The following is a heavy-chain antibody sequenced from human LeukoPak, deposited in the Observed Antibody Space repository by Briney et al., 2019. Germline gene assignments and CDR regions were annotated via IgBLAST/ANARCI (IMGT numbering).Heavy chain of an antibody. V-gene: IGHV3-30*04. CDR3: ARDQFNSGYAKPGY. D-gene: IGHD5-12*01. CDR2: ISYDGSNK. Sequence: PGGSLRLSCAASGFTFSNYIMHWVRQAPGKGLEWVAVISYDGSNKYYADSVKGRFTISRDNSKNTLYLQMNSLRAEDTAVYYCARDQFNSGYAKPGYWGQGTLVTVSS. CDR1: GFTFSNYI. J-gene: IGHJ4*02.